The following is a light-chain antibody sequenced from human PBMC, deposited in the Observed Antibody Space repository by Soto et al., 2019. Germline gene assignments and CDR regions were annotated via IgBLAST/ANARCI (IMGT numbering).Light chain of an antibody. CDR3: NSFTNGSTYV. CDR2: EVN. Sequence: QSVMTQPASVSGSPGQSITISCTGTSSDIGSYNRVSWYQQPPGTAPKLIIYEVNNRPSGVPDRFSGSKSGNTASLTIYGLQAEDEADYYCNSFTNGSTYVFGTGTK. V-gene: IGLV2-18*02. J-gene: IGLJ1*01. CDR1: SSDIGSYNR.